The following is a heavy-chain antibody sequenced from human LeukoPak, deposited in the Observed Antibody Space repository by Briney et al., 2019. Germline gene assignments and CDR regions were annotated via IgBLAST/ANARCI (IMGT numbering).Heavy chain of an antibody. V-gene: IGHV3-33*01. CDR2: MWYDGSNK. CDR1: GFTFSSYG. J-gene: IGHJ6*02. D-gene: IGHD2-15*01. Sequence: SGGSLRLSCAASGFTFSSYGMHWVRQAPGKGLEWVAVMWYDGSNKYYADSVKGRFTISRDNSKNTLYLQMNSLRAEDTAVYYCARDRLRYCSGGSCYYGMDVWGQGTTVTVSS. CDR3: ARDRLRYCSGGSCYYGMDV.